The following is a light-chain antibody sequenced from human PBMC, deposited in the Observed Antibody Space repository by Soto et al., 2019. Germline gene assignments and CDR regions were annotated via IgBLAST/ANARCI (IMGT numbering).Light chain of an antibody. V-gene: IGLV2-14*01. J-gene: IGLJ2*01. CDR1: CSDIGTYDY. CDR2: EVT. Sequence: QSVLTQPASVSGSPGQSITISCTGTCSDIGTYDYVSWYQHHPGKAPKLMIYEVTNRPSGVSDRFSGSKSGKTASLTISGLQAEDEADYYCSSYTTTTTPVVFGGGTQLTVL. CDR3: SSYTTTTTPVV.